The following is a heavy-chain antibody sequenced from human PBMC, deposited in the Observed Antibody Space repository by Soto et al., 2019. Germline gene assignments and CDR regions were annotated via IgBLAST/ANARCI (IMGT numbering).Heavy chain of an antibody. Sequence: SETLSLTCTVSGDSVSSGYYFWTWLRQPPGKGLEYSGYIFYSGNTYYSRSLKSRVSISMDTSSNQFSLRMASVTAADPALYSCGRVPYTNSWWVDSWGQGTLVTVSS. CDR1: GDSVSSGYYF. CDR3: GRVPYTNSWWVDS. V-gene: IGHV4-30-4*01. J-gene: IGHJ4*02. D-gene: IGHD6-13*01. CDR2: IFYSGNT.